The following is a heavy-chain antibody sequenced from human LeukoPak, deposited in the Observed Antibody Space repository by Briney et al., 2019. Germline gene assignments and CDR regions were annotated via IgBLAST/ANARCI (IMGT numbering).Heavy chain of an antibody. CDR2: IRSKTFGGTT. J-gene: IGHJ4*02. Sequence: GGSLRLPCTSSGFTFGTYAVSWFRQAPGKGLEWVAFIRSKTFGGTTEYAASVEGRFTISRDGSKSIAYLQMNSLKTEDTAVYYCTRYSGRTDYWGQGTLVTVSS. CDR3: TRYSGRTDY. CDR1: GFTFGTYA. D-gene: IGHD5-18*01. V-gene: IGHV3-49*01.